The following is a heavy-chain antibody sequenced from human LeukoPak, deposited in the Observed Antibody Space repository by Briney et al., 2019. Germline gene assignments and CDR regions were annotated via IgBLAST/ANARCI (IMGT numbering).Heavy chain of an antibody. CDR1: GGSISSYY. D-gene: IGHD3-10*01. J-gene: IGHJ6*03. CDR2: IYYSGST. Sequence: PSETLSLTCTVSGGSISSYYWSWIRQPPGKGLEWIGYIYYSGSTNYNPSLKSRVTISVDTSKNQFSLKLSSVTAADTAVYYCARAGQGIWFERDYYHYYMDVWGKGTTVTVSS. V-gene: IGHV4-59*01. CDR3: ARAGQGIWFERDYYHYYMDV.